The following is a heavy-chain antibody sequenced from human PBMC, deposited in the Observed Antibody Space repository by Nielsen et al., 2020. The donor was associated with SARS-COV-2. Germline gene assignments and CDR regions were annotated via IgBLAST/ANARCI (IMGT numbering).Heavy chain of an antibody. D-gene: IGHD2-15*01. CDR1: GFTFSTYG. J-gene: IGHJ4*01. CDR2: ISYDGSNT. CDR3: AKDWTAIVVVPSGGVDY. Sequence: GESLKISCAASGFTFSTYGMHWVRQAPGKGLEWVAAISYDGSNTYYVDSVKGRFTISRDNSNNTLYLQMSSLRDEDTAVYYCAKDWTAIVVVPSGGVDYWGHGTLVTVAS. V-gene: IGHV3-30*18.